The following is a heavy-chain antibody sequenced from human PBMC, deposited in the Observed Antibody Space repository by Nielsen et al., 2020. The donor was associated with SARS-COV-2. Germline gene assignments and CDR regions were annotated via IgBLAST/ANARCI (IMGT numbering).Heavy chain of an antibody. V-gene: IGHV4-34*01. CDR3: ARQGLNDSSGYEFDY. CDR1: GGSFTNYH. J-gene: IGHJ4*02. CDR2: INHSGST. D-gene: IGHD3-22*01. Sequence: SKTLSLTCAVYGGSFTNYHWAWVRQPPEKGLEWIGEINHSGSTNYNLSLMGRVTMSVDTSKNQFSLKLSSVTAADTAVYYCARQGLNDSSGYEFDYWGQGALVTVSS.